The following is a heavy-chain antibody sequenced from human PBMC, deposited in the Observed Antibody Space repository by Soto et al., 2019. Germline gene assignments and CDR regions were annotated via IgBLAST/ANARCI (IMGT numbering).Heavy chain of an antibody. CDR3: ARINVDIVAQNWNWFDP. D-gene: IGHD5-12*01. J-gene: IGHJ5*02. CDR2: IWYDGSNK. Sequence: QVHLVESGGTVVQPGRSLRLSCAASGFTFSSYGMHWVRQAPGKGLEWVAVIWYDGSNKYYADSVKGRFTISRDNSKNTLYLQMNSLRAEDTAVYYCARINVDIVAQNWNWFDPWGQGTLVTVSS. CDR1: GFTFSSYG. V-gene: IGHV3-33*08.